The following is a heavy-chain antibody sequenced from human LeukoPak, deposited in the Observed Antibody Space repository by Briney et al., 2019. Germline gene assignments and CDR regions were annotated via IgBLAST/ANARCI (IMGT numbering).Heavy chain of an antibody. CDR2: ISSSGSTI. CDR3: ARGGGPRAFDI. CDR1: GFTFSSYS. D-gene: IGHD3-16*01. V-gene: IGHV3-48*04. Sequence: GGSLRLSCAASGFTFSSYSMNWVRQAPGKGLEWVSYISSSGSTIYYADSVKGRFTISRDNAKNSLYLQMNSLRAGDTAVYYCARGGGPRAFDIWGQGTMVTVSS. J-gene: IGHJ3*02.